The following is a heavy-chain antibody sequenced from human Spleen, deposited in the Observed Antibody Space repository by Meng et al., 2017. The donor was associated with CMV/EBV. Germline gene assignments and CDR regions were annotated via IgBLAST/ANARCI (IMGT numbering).Heavy chain of an antibody. J-gene: IGHJ4*02. D-gene: IGHD1-26*01. CDR1: GFTFSSYW. V-gene: IGHV3-74*01. CDR3: AKDFRGSSEYLDD. Sequence: GGSLRLSCAASGFTFSSYWMHWVRQAPGKGLVWVSRINSDGSSTSYADSVKGRFTISRDNAKNTLYLQMNSLRAEDTAVYYCAKDFRGSSEYLDDWGLGTLVTVSS. CDR2: INSDGSST.